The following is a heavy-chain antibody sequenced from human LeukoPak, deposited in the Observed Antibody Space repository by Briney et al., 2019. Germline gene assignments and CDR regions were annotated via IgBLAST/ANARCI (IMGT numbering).Heavy chain of an antibody. D-gene: IGHD6-13*01. J-gene: IGHJ5*02. V-gene: IGHV1-18*01. Sequence: GASVKVSCKASGYTFTSYGISLVRQAPGQGLEWMGWISAYNGNTNYAQKLQGRVTMTTDTSTSTAYMELRSLRSDDTAVYYCARLYSSSWYKSWFDPWGQGTLVTVSS. CDR3: ARLYSSSWYKSWFDP. CDR2: ISAYNGNT. CDR1: GYTFTSYG.